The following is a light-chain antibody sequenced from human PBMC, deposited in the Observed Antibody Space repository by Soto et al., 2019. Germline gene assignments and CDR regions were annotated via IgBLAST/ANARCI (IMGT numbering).Light chain of an antibody. J-gene: IGKJ1*01. CDR1: QSISCW. Sequence: DIQMTQSPSTLSASLGDRVTITCRASQSISCWLAWYQQKPGKAPRLLMYDGSSLQSGVPSRFRGSGSATEFTLTISSLQPDDFETYYCQQYTSYSLTFGQGTKVDIK. V-gene: IGKV1-5*01. CDR2: DGS. CDR3: QQYTSYSLT.